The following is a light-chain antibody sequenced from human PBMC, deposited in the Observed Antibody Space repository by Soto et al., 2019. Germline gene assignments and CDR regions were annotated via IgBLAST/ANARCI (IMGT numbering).Light chain of an antibody. CDR1: QSVSDN. V-gene: IGKV3-15*01. CDR2: GAS. J-gene: IGKJ1*01. CDR3: QQHNHWPS. Sequence: EVVMTQSPATLSVSPGERATLSCRARQSVSDNLAWYQQKPGQAPRLLIYGASTRATGIPARFSGSGSGTEFTLTISSLQSEDFAVYYCQQHNHWPSFGQGTRVEIK.